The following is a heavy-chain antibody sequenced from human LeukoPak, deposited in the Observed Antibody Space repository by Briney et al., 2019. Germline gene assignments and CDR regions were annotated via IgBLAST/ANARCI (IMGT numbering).Heavy chain of an antibody. CDR2: ISYDGSNK. V-gene: IGHV3-30-3*01. Sequence: GGSLRLSCAASGFTFSSYAMHWVRQAPGKGLEWVAVISYDGSNKYYADSVKGRLTISRDNSKNTLYLQMNSLRAEDTAVYYCARASSSITYYFDYWGQGTLVTVSS. CDR3: ARASSSITYYFDY. J-gene: IGHJ4*02. D-gene: IGHD6-13*01. CDR1: GFTFSSYA.